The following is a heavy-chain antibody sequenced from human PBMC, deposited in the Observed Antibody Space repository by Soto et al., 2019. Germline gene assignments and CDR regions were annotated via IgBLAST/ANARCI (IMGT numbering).Heavy chain of an antibody. J-gene: IGHJ5*02. Sequence: SETLSLTCTVSGDSITNYYWNWIRQPPGKGLEWIGYMSYSGSTYYNPSLKSRVTISIDTSKNQFSLKLSSVTAADTAVYYCATQEVGGSYVYTFDPWGQGTLVTVSS. D-gene: IGHD1-26*01. V-gene: IGHV4-59*08. CDR1: GDSITNYY. CDR3: ATQEVGGSYVYTFDP. CDR2: MSYSGST.